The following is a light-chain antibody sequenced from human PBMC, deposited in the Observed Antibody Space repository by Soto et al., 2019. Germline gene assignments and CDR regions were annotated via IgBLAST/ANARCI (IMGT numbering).Light chain of an antibody. CDR3: QQYGSSPWT. J-gene: IGKJ1*01. Sequence: EIVWTQSPGTLSLSVGERATLSCRASQSVSSSYLAWYQQTPGQAPRLLIYGASSRATVIPDRVSGRASRTDFTLTISRLEPEDLTVYDCQQYGSSPWTFGQGTKVYI. CDR2: GAS. CDR1: QSVSSSY. V-gene: IGKV3-20*01.